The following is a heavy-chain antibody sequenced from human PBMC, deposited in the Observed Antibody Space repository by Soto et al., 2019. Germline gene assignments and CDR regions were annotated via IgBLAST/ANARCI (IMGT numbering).Heavy chain of an antibody. Sequence: GGSLRVSCAASGFTFSSDWMHWVRQAPGKGLVWVSRINTDGSGTTYADSVKGRFTISRDNAKNMVYLQMNSLRAEDTAVYYCAKSITARPFDYWGQGALVTVSS. CDR3: AKSITARPFDY. J-gene: IGHJ4*02. V-gene: IGHV3-74*01. CDR2: INTDGSGT. CDR1: GFTFSSDW. D-gene: IGHD6-6*01.